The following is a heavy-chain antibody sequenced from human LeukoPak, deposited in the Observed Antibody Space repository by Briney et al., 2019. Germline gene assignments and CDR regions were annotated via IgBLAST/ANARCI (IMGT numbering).Heavy chain of an antibody. J-gene: IGHJ4*02. V-gene: IGHV3-7*05. D-gene: IGHD2-21*01. Sequence: GGSLILSCAASGFIFRSYWMTWVRQAPGKGLEWVANIKQDGGDRYYVDSVKGRFTISRDNAKNSLFLQLNSLRVEDSAVYYCARVRGDYNFDYWGQGTMVTVSS. CDR1: GFIFRSYW. CDR2: IKQDGGDR. CDR3: ARVRGDYNFDY.